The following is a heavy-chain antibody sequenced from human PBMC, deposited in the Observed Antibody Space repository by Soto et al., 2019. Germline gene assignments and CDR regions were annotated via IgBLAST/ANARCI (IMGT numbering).Heavy chain of an antibody. D-gene: IGHD3-10*02. CDR1: GGTFSTYA. CDR2: IIPVFGAA. V-gene: IGHV1-69*13. CDR3: ARARGPSMLRYYYGLDV. J-gene: IGHJ6*02. Sequence: SVKVSCKASGGTFSTYAISWVRQAPGQGLKWMGGIIPVFGAANYTQKFQGRVTITADESTRTVYMELSSLRSEDTAVYYCARARGPSMLRYYYGLDVWGQGTTVTVSS.